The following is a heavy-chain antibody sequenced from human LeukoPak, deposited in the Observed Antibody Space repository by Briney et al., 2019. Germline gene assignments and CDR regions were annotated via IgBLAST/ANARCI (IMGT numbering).Heavy chain of an antibody. CDR1: GGSFSGYY. J-gene: IGHJ6*03. V-gene: IGHV4-34*01. CDR3: ARGHIVVVPAAIYYYYYYMDV. D-gene: IGHD2-2*01. CDR2: INHSGST. Sequence: SETLSLTCAVYGGSFSGYYWSWIRQPPGKGLEWIGEINHSGSTNYNPSLKSRVTISVDTSKNQFSLKLSSVTAADTAVYYCARGHIVVVPAAIYYYYYYMDVWGKGTTATVSS.